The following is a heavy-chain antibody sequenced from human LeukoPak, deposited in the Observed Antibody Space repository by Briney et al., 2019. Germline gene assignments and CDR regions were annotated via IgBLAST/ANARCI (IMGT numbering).Heavy chain of an antibody. CDR2: ISSSSSTI. CDR1: GFTFSSYS. J-gene: IGHJ2*01. CDR3: ARDNSSGWYEGWYFDL. V-gene: IGHV3-48*04. Sequence: GGSLRLSCAASGFTFSSYSMNWVRQAPGEGLEWVSYISSSSSTIYYADSVKGRFTISRDNAKNSLYLQMNSLRAEDTAVYYCARDNSSGWYEGWYFDLWGRGTLVTVSS. D-gene: IGHD6-19*01.